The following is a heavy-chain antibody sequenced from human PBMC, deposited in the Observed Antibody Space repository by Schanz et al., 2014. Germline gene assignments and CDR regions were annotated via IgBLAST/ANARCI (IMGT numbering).Heavy chain of an antibody. CDR3: ARHRVYGAFDL. Sequence: QVQLQQWGAGLLKPSETLSLTCAVYGGSFSGYYWSWIRQPPGKGLEWIGEINHSGSTSYNPSLKSGVTISCEPAKTQFPRKRGSGTAADTAVYYCARHRVYGAFDLWGQGTLVTVSS. CDR2: INHSGST. D-gene: IGHD4-17*01. V-gene: IGHV4-34*01. CDR1: GGSFSGYY. J-gene: IGHJ4*02.